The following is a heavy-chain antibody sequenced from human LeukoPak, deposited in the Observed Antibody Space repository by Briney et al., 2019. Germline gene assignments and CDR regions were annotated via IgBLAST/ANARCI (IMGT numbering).Heavy chain of an antibody. D-gene: IGHD3-16*01. CDR2: ISSSSSTI. CDR1: GFTFSSYS. CDR3: ARDQGDDGMAY. V-gene: IGHV3-48*01. Sequence: GGSLGLSCAASGFTFSSYSMNWVRQAPGEGLEWVSYISSSSSTIYYADSVKGRFTISRDNAKNSLYLQMNSLRAEDTAVYYCARDQGDDGMAYWGQGTLVTVSS. J-gene: IGHJ4*02.